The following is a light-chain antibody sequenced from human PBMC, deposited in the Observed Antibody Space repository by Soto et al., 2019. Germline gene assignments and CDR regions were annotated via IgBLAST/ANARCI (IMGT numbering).Light chain of an antibody. V-gene: IGLV2-14*03. CDR2: DVS. CDR3: SSYSSSSTLV. Sequence: QSALTQPASVSGSPGQSITVFCTGTSSDVGGYNFVSWYQQHPGKAPKLMLYDVSHRPSGVSNRFSGSKSGNTASLTISGLHTEVEADYYCSSYSSSSTLVFGSGTKVTVL. J-gene: IGLJ1*01. CDR1: SSDVGGYNF.